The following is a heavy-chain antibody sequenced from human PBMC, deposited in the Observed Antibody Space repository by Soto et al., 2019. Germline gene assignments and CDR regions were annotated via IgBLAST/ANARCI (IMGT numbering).Heavy chain of an antibody. D-gene: IGHD3-22*01. J-gene: IGHJ4*02. CDR3: ARESQGYYDSSGYYYPFDY. Sequence: RASVKVSCKASGGTFSSYAISWVRQAPGQGLEWMGGIIPIFGTANYAQKFQGRVTITADESTSTAYMELSSLRSEDTAVYYCARESQGYYDSSGYYYPFDYWGQGTLVTVSS. V-gene: IGHV1-69*13. CDR2: IIPIFGTA. CDR1: GGTFSSYA.